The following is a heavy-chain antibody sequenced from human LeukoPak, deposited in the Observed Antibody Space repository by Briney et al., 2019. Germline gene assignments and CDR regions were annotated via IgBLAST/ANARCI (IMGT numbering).Heavy chain of an antibody. V-gene: IGHV1-2*02. CDR2: INPNSGGT. CDR3: ATAITTEEYYFDY. Sequence: ASVKVSCKASGYTFTGYYMHWVRQAPGQGLEWMGWINPNSGGTNYAQKFQGRVTMARDTSISTAYMELSRLRSDDTAVYYCATAITTEEYYFDYWGQGTLVTGSS. CDR1: GYTFTGYY. D-gene: IGHD3-22*01. J-gene: IGHJ4*02.